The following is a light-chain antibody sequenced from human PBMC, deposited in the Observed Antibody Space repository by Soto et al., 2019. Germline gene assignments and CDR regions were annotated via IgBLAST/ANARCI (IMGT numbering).Light chain of an antibody. CDR2: GAS. V-gene: IGKV3-20*01. J-gene: IGKJ2*01. CDR1: QSVSSSY. CDR3: QQYGSSPPEYT. Sequence: EIVLTQSPGTLSLSPGERATLSCRASQSVSSSYLAWYQQKPGQAPRLLIYGASSRATGIPDRFSGSGSGTDFTLTISRLEPEDFAVYYSQQYGSSPPEYTFGQGTKLEIK.